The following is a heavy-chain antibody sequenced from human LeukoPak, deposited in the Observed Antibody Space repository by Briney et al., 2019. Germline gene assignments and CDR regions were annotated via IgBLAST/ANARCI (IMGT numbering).Heavy chain of an antibody. CDR2: IYYSGST. D-gene: IGHD2-2*01. CDR1: GGSVSSGSYY. CDR3: ARDRYLYRSSTSCYEVGGWFDP. V-gene: IGHV4-61*01. J-gene: IGHJ5*02. Sequence: PSETLSLTCTVSGGSVSSGSYYWSWIRQPPGKGLEWIGYIYYSGSTNYNPSLKSRVTISVDTSKNQFSLKLSSVTAADTAVYYCARDRYLYRSSTSCYEVGGWFDPWGQGTLVTVSS.